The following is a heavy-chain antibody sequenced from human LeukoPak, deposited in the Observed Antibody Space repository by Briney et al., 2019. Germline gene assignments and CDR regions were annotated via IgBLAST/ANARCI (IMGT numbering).Heavy chain of an antibody. CDR1: GYRFTNYW. D-gene: IGHD2-2*01. CDR3: ARLLGYCSSTSCLYGMDV. J-gene: IGHJ6*04. CDR2: IYPADSDT. Sequence: GESLKISCKGSGYRFTNYWIGWVRQMPGKGLEWMGIIYPADSDTRYSPPFQGQVTISVNKSISTAYLQWSSLKASDTAMYYCARLLGYCSSTSCLYGMDVWGKGTTVTVSS. V-gene: IGHV5-51*01.